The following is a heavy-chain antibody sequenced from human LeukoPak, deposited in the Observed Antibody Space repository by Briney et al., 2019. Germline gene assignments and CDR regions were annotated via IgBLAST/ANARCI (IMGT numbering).Heavy chain of an antibody. CDR1: GYTFTSYD. V-gene: IGHV1-8*01. CDR2: MNPNSGNT. J-gene: IGHJ5*02. CDR3: ARVKRSNRNWFDP. Sequence: WASVKVSCKASGYTFTSYDINWVRQATGQGLEWMGWMNPNSGNTGYAQKFQGRVTMTRNTSISTAYMELSSLRSEDTAVYYCARVKRSNRNWFDPWGQGTLVTVSS. D-gene: IGHD1-14*01.